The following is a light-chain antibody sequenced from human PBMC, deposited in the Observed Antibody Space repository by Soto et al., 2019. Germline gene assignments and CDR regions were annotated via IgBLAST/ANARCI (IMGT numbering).Light chain of an antibody. CDR3: QQYGSSGT. Sequence: EIVLTQSPGTLSLSPGERATLSCRASQSVSSSYLAWYQQKPGQAPRLLIYGASSRATSIPDRFSGSGSGTDFTLTISRLEPEDFAVYYCQQYGSSGTFGGGTKVEIK. J-gene: IGKJ4*01. CDR2: GAS. V-gene: IGKV3-20*01. CDR1: QSVSSSY.